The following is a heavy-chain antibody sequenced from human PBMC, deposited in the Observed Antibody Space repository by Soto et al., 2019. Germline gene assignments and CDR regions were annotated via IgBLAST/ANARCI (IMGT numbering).Heavy chain of an antibody. CDR1: GDSVSSNSAA. J-gene: IGHJ6*02. CDR3: ARVYYYDSRGYYYYYGMDV. Sequence: SQTLSLTCAISGDSVSSNSAAWNWIRQSPSRGLEWLGRTYYRSKWYNDYAVSVKSRITINPDTSKNQFSLQLNSVTPEDTAVYYCARVYYYDSRGYYYYYGMDVWGQGTTVTVSS. CDR2: TYYRSKWYN. D-gene: IGHD3-22*01. V-gene: IGHV6-1*01.